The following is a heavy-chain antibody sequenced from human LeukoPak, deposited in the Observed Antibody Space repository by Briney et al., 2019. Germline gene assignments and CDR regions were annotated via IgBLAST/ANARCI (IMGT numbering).Heavy chain of an antibody. CDR2: IYYSGST. Sequence: SETLSLTCTVSGGSISSSSYYWGWIRQPPGKGLEWIGSIYYSGSTNYNPSLKSRVTISVDTSKNQFSLKLSSVTAADTAVYYCARAAPGLDIVVVPAAIHDAFDIWGQGTMVTVSS. V-gene: IGHV4-39*07. J-gene: IGHJ3*02. D-gene: IGHD2-2*01. CDR1: GGSISSSSYY. CDR3: ARAAPGLDIVVVPAAIHDAFDI.